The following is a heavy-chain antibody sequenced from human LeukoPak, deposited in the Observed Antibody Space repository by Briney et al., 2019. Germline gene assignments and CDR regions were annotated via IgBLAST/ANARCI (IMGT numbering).Heavy chain of an antibody. CDR1: GFTFGSNG. V-gene: IGHV3-33*01. Sequence: PGGSLRLSCVGSGFTFGSNGMHWVRQAPGKGLEWVAVIYYDGSEQYYADSVKGRFTISRDNSKNTLYLQMNSLRVEDTATYRCARWGAGRTADYWGQGTQVTVSS. J-gene: IGHJ4*02. CDR2: IYYDGSEQ. D-gene: IGHD1-26*01. CDR3: ARWGAGRTADY.